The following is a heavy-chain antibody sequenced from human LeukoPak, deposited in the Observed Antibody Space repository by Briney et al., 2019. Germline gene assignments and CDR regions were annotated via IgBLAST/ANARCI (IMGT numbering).Heavy chain of an antibody. CDR2: ISSSSSYI. Sequence: GGSLRLSCAASGFTFSSYIMNWVRQAPGKGLEWVSSISSSSSYIYYADSVKGRFTISRDNAKNSLYLQMNSLRAEDTAVYYCARNLIKDYDFWSGYYDFDYWGQGTLVTVSS. J-gene: IGHJ4*02. D-gene: IGHD3-3*01. CDR1: GFTFSSYI. CDR3: ARNLIKDYDFWSGYYDFDY. V-gene: IGHV3-21*01.